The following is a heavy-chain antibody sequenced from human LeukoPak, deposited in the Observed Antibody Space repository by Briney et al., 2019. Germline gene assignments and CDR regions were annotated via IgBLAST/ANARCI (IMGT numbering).Heavy chain of an antibody. J-gene: IGHJ4*02. Sequence: GGSLRLSCAASGFTFINAWMSWVRQAPGKGLEWVGRIKSKTDGGTTDYAAPVKGRFIISRDDSKNTLYLQMNSLKTEDTAVYYCTTVTFYDILTGYYAFFDYWGQGTLVTVSS. CDR3: TTVTFYDILTGYYAFFDY. CDR1: GFTFINAW. V-gene: IGHV3-15*01. D-gene: IGHD3-9*01. CDR2: IKSKTDGGTT.